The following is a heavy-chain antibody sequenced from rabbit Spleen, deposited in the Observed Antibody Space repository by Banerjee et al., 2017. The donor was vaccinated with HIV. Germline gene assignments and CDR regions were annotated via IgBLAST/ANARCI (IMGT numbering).Heavy chain of an antibody. V-gene: IGHV1S7*01. CDR1: GFTLSSYY. CDR3: VREVAAKFGL. CDR2: IDPVFGIT. Sequence: QLEESAGGLVQPGGSLKLSCKASGFTLSSYYMNWVRQAPGKGLEWIGYIDPVFGITYYANWVNGRFSISRENAQNTVFLQMTSLTAADTATYFCVREVAAKFGLWGPGTLVTVS. D-gene: IGHD4-1*01. J-gene: IGHJ4*01.